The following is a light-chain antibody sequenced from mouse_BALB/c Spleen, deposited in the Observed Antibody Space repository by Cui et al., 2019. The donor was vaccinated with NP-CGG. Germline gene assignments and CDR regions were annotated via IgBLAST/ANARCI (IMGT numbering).Light chain of an antibody. CDR1: QDINSY. J-gene: IGKJ1*01. V-gene: IGKV14-111*01. CDR2: RAN. CDR3: LQYDEFPRT. Sequence: DITMTRSPSSMYASLGERVTITCKASQDINSYLSWFQQKPGKSPKTLIYRANRLVDGVPSRFSGSGSGQDYSLTISSLEYEDMGIYYCLQYDEFPRTFGGGTKLEIK.